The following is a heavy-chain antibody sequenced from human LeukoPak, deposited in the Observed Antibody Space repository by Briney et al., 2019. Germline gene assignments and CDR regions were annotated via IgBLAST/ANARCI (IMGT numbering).Heavy chain of an antibody. D-gene: IGHD3-22*01. Sequence: GGSLRLSCAASGFTFSSYEMNWVRQAPGKGLEWVSYISSSGSTIYYADSVKGRFTISRDNAKNSLYLQMNSLRAEDTALYYCAKDYYYDSSGYGDAFDIWGQGTMVTVSS. J-gene: IGHJ3*02. CDR3: AKDYYYDSSGYGDAFDI. V-gene: IGHV3-48*03. CDR1: GFTFSSYE. CDR2: ISSSGSTI.